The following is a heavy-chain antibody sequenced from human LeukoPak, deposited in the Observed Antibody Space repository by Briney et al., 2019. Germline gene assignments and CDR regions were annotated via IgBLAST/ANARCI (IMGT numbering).Heavy chain of an antibody. D-gene: IGHD4-4*01. Sequence: SETLSLTCTVSGGSISSGGYYWSWIRQHPGKGLEWIGYIYYSGSTYYNPSLKSRVTISVDTSKNQFSLKLSSVTAADTAVYYCARGVTPSYYRRGNYFDYWGQGTLVTVSS. CDR1: GGSISSGGYY. J-gene: IGHJ4*02. V-gene: IGHV4-31*03. CDR2: IYYSGST. CDR3: ARGVTPSYYRRGNYFDY.